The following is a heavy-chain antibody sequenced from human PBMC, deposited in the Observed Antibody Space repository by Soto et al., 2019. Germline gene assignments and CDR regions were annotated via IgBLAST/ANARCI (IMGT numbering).Heavy chain of an antibody. CDR3: ARGFYGAYGQDF. J-gene: IGHJ4*02. D-gene: IGHD4-17*01. CDR2: IKGDEITT. Sequence: EVQLVESGENLVQPGGSLRLSCAASGFTFSNYWIHWVRQAPGKGLVWVSRIKGDEITTNYADSVKGRFTISRDNAKNTVFLQMHSLRAEDTAMYYCARGFYGAYGQDFWGQGILVTVSS. CDR1: GFTFSNYW. V-gene: IGHV3-74*01.